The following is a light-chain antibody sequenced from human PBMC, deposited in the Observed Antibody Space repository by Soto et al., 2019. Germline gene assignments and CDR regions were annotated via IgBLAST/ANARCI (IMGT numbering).Light chain of an antibody. CDR3: QSYDSSLSVVV. CDR1: SSNIGAGYD. J-gene: IGLJ2*01. Sequence: QSVLTQAPSVSGAPGQRVTISCTGNSSNIGAGYDVHWYQQLPGTAPKLLIYGNNNRPSGVPDRLSGSKSGTSASLAITGLQTEDEGDYYCQSYDSSLSVVVFGGGTKVTVL. CDR2: GNN. V-gene: IGLV1-40*01.